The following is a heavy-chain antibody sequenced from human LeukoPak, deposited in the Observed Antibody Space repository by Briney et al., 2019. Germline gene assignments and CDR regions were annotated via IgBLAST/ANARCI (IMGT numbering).Heavy chain of an antibody. D-gene: IGHD6-13*01. CDR2: IYYSGST. J-gene: IGHJ4*02. CDR1: GGSISSGGYY. V-gene: IGHV4-31*03. CDR3: ARGDSSWPYYFDC. Sequence: PSETLSLTCTVSGGSISSGGYYWSWIRQHPGKGLEWIGYIYYSGSTYYNPSLKSRVTISVDTSKNQFSLKLNSVTAADTAVYYCARGDSSWPYYFDCWGQGTLVTVPS.